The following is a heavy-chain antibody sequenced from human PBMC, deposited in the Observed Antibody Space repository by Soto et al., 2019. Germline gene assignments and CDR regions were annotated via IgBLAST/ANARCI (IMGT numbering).Heavy chain of an antibody. Sequence: QVQLVQSGAEVKKPGSSVKVSCKASGGTFSSYAISWVRQAPGQGLEWMGVIIPIFGIPNYAQKFQGRVTITAAEFTSTASVGLRSLRSEDTAMYYCARSPPNDSSGYYGMDVWGPGTTVTVSS. CDR2: IIPIFGIP. V-gene: IGHV1-69*01. D-gene: IGHD3-22*01. CDR1: GGTFSSYA. CDR3: ARSPPNDSSGYYGMDV. J-gene: IGHJ6*02.